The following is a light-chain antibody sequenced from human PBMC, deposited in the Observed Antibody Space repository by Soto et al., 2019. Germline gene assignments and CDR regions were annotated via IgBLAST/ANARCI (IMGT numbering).Light chain of an antibody. J-gene: IGKJ1*01. V-gene: IGKV3-20*01. CDR3: QQYGSSPLT. Sequence: EIVLTQSPGTLSLCPGERATLSCRASQSVSNNYLAWYQQKPGQAPRLLISGASGRATGIPDRFSGSGSGTDFTLTITRLEPEDFAVYFCQQYGSSPLTFGQGTKVDNK. CDR2: GAS. CDR1: QSVSNNY.